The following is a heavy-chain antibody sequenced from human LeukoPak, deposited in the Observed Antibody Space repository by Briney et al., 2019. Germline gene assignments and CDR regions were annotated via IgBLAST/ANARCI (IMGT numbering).Heavy chain of an antibody. J-gene: IGHJ6*04. D-gene: IGHD6-19*01. CDR3: AKGRIAVAGGSLMDV. V-gene: IGHV3-53*01. CDR2: IYSDNT. CDR1: GFTFSSNS. Sequence: GGSLRLSCTVSGFTFSSNSMSWVRQAPGKGLEWVSFIYSDNTHYSDSVKGRFTISRDNSKNTLYLQMNSLRAEDTAVYYCAKGRIAVAGGSLMDVWGKGTTVTVSS.